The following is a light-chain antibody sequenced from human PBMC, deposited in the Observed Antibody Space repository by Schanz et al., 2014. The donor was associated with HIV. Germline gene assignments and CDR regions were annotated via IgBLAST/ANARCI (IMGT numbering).Light chain of an antibody. CDR2: GTH. CDR3: TTWDSTLSAVV. V-gene: IGLV1-51*01. J-gene: IGLJ2*01. Sequence: QSVLTQPPSVSGAPWQRVTISCSGSAFNVGQNYVSWYQQLPGTAPKLLIYGTHDRLSEIPDRFSGSKTGTSATLAIVGLQTGDEADYYCTTWDSTLSAVVFGGGTKVTVL. CDR1: AFNVGQNY.